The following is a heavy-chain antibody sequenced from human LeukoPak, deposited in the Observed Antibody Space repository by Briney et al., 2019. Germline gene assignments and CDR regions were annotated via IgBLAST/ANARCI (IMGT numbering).Heavy chain of an antibody. Sequence: GGSLILSCEASGFTFSDYYMSWVRQAPGKGLEWVSYISSSSSYTKYADSVKGRFTISRDNAKNSLYLQVNSLRAEDTAVYYCARGTGTTAYFDYWGQGTLVTVSS. CDR3: ARGTGTTAYFDY. V-gene: IGHV3-11*06. D-gene: IGHD1-1*01. CDR2: ISSSSSYT. CDR1: GFTFSDYY. J-gene: IGHJ4*02.